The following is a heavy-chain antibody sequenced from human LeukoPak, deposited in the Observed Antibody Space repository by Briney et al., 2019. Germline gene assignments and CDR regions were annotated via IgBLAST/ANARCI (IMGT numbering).Heavy chain of an antibody. CDR3: VNDQNPYSSGWQQYFQH. J-gene: IGHJ1*01. CDR2: ISSNGGST. D-gene: IGHD6-19*01. V-gene: IGHV3-64D*09. CDR1: GFTFSSYA. Sequence: GGYLRLSCSASGFTFSSYAMHWVRQALGKGLEYVSAISSNGGSTYYADSVKGRFTISRDNSKNTLYLQMSSLRAEDTAVYYCVNDQNPYSSGWQQYFQHWGQGTLVTVSS.